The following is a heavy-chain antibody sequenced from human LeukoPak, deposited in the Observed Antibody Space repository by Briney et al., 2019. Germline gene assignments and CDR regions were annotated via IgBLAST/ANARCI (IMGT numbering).Heavy chain of an antibody. CDR2: INHSGST. CDR3: ARGRWSGNSKWHFQH. J-gene: IGHJ1*01. D-gene: IGHD4-23*01. Sequence: SETLSLTCAVYGGSFSGYYWSWIRQPPGKGLEWIGEINHSGSTNYNPSLKSRVTISVDTSRNQFSLKLSSVTAADTAVYYCARGRWSGNSKWHFQHWGQGTLVTVSS. CDR1: GGSFSGYY. V-gene: IGHV4-34*01.